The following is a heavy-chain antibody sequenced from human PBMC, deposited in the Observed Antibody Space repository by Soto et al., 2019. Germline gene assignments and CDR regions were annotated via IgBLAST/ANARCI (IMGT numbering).Heavy chain of an antibody. V-gene: IGHV3-23*01. D-gene: IGHD3-22*01. CDR3: VKDMYYYDSSGFDY. CDR2: ISGSGETT. Sequence: GGSLRLSCAASRFIFSSYAMGWVRQAPGKGLEWVSVISGSGETTYYGDSVKGRFTISRDNSKNTLYLQMKSLRAEDTAVYYCVKDMYYYDSSGFDYWGQGTQVTVSS. CDR1: RFIFSSYA. J-gene: IGHJ4*02.